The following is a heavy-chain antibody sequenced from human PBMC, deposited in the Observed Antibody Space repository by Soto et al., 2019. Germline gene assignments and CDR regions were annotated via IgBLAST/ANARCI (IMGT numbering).Heavy chain of an antibody. CDR1: GYSFTSYW. V-gene: IGHV5-10-1*01. CDR3: ARLAMATRRGYYGMAV. J-gene: IGHJ6*02. CDR2: IDPSDSYT. Sequence: EVQLVQSGAEVKKPGESLRISCKGSGYSFTSYWISWVRQMPGKGLEWMGRIDPSDSYTNYSPSFQGHVTISADKSISTADLQWSSLKASDTAMYYCARLAMATRRGYYGMAVWGQGTTVTVSS. D-gene: IGHD5-12*01.